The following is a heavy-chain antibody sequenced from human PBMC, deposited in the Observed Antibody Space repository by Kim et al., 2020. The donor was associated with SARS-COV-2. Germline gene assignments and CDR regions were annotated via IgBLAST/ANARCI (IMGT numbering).Heavy chain of an antibody. V-gene: IGHV3-21*01. CDR3: ARDARLRVGGTGGVNYYYYHGMDV. Sequence: GGSLRLSCAASGFIFSTYTINWVRQAPGKGLEWVSSITSSSGYIYYADSVKGRFTVSRDNAKNSLYLHMNNLRAEDTAVYYCARDARLRVGGTGGVNYYYYHGMDVWGQGTTVTVS. CDR2: ITSSSGYI. CDR1: GFIFSTYT. D-gene: IGHD1-26*01. J-gene: IGHJ6*02.